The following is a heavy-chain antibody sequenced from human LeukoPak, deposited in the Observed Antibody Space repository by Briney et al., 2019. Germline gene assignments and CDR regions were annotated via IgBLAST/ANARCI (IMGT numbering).Heavy chain of an antibody. V-gene: IGHV1-8*03. J-gene: IGHJ4*02. CDR3: ARRVSYYDFWSGYSYYFDY. D-gene: IGHD3-3*01. Sequence: ASVKVSCKASGYTFTSYDINWVRQATGQGLEWMGWMNPNSGNTGYAQKFQGRVTITRNTSISIAYMELSSLRSEDTAVYYCARRVSYYDFWSGYSYYFDYWGQGTLVTVSS. CDR1: GYTFTSYD. CDR2: MNPNSGNT.